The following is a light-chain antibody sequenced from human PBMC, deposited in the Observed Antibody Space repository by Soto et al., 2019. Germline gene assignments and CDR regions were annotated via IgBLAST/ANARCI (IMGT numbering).Light chain of an antibody. CDR1: SSDVGSYNR. V-gene: IGLV2-18*02. J-gene: IGLJ1*01. Sequence: SALTPPPSVSGSPGQSVTISCTGNSSDVGSYNRVSWYQQPPGTAPKLMIYEVSDRPSGVPDRFSGSKSGNTASLTISGLQAEDEADYYCSSYTSSSTYVFGTGTKVTVL. CDR3: SSYTSSSTYV. CDR2: EVS.